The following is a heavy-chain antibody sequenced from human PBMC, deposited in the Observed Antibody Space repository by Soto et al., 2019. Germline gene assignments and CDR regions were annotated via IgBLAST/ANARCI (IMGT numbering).Heavy chain of an antibody. V-gene: IGHV3-48*03. D-gene: IGHD3-3*02. CDR2: ISSSGSTI. Sequence: LRLSCAASGFTFRSYEMNWVRQAPGKGLEWVSYISSSGSTIYYADSVKGRFTISRDNAKNSLYLQMNSLRAEDTAVYYCARGSRIFGVVGNYFDYWGQGTLVTVSS. CDR1: GFTFRSYE. CDR3: ARGSRIFGVVGNYFDY. J-gene: IGHJ4*02.